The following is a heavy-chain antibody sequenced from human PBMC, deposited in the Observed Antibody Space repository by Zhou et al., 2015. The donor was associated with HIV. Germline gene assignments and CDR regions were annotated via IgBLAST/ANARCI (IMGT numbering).Heavy chain of an antibody. CDR1: GFSISDRY. D-gene: IGHD2-15*01. J-gene: IGHJ5*02. Sequence: DVQLVESGGKLGPAWGGSLRVSCAASGFSISDRYMSWVRQAPGKGLEWVSVIYLDGKTYYADSVKGRFIMSRDNSKNTLSLQMNSLRVEDTAVYYCARDPFQWWGSWGQGTLVTVSS. CDR2: IYLDGKT. CDR3: ARDPFQWWGS. V-gene: IGHV3-66*02.